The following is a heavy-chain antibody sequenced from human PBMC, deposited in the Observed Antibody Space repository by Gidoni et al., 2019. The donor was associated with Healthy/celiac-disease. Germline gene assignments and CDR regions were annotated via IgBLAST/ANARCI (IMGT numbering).Heavy chain of an antibody. J-gene: IGHJ6*03. V-gene: IGHV4-34*01. CDR1: GGSFSGYY. CDR2: INHSGST. D-gene: IGHD6-6*01. Sequence: QVQLQQWGAGLLKPSETLSLTCAVYGGSFSGYYWSWIRQPPGKGLEWIGEINHSGSTNYNPSLKSRVTISVDTSKNQFSLKLSSVTAADTAVYYCARGLGSEDYYYYYMDVWGKGTTVTVSS. CDR3: ARGLGSEDYYYYYMDV.